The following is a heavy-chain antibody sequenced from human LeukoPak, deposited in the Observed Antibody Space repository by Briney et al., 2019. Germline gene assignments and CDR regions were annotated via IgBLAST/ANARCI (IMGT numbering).Heavy chain of an antibody. CDR1: GGTFSSYA. CDR3: ASSSRDSSGTFDY. Sequence: SVRVSCKASGGTFSSYAISWVRQAPGQGLEWMGRIIPILGIANYAQKFQGRVTITADKSTSTAYMELSSLRSEDTAVYYCASSSRDSSGTFDYWGQGTLVTVSS. D-gene: IGHD3-22*01. J-gene: IGHJ4*02. V-gene: IGHV1-69*04. CDR2: IIPILGIA.